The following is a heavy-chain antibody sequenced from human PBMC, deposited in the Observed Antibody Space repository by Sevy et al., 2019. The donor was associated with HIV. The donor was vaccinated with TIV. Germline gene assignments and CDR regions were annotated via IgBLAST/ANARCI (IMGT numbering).Heavy chain of an antibody. V-gene: IGHV4-39*01. J-gene: IGHJ5*02. D-gene: IGHD6-19*01. CDR3: ARVTWYTSGWYWFEP. CDR2: IYYSGST. Sequence: SETLSLTCTVCGGSISRSNYYWGWIRQPPGKGLEWIGSIYYSGSTYYKPSLKSRVTISVDTSKNQFSLKLSSVTAADTAVYYCARVTWYTSGWYWFEPWGQGTLVTVSS. CDR1: GGSISRSNYY.